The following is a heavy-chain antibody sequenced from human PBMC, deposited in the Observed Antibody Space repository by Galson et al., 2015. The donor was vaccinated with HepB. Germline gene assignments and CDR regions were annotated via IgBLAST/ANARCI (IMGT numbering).Heavy chain of an antibody. CDR1: GFTVSSNY. D-gene: IGHD3-10*01. Sequence: SLRLSCAASGFTVSSNYMSWVRQAPGKGLEWVSLIYSGGSTYYADSVKGRFTISRDNSKNTLYLQMNSLRAEDTAVYYCAREPSGTYDYAFDIWGQGTMVTVSS. J-gene: IGHJ3*02. CDR3: AREPSGTYDYAFDI. CDR2: IYSGGST. V-gene: IGHV3-53*01.